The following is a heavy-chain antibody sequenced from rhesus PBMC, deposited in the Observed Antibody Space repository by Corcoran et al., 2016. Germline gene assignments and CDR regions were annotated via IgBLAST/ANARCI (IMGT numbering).Heavy chain of an antibody. V-gene: IGHV4-65*01. Sequence: QVQLQESGPGLVKPSENLSLTCGVSGASVRNNDWWTGVRQHQGKGLEWIGYIIGSSGRTNYNPSLNSRVTISKETSNNQFSLTLSAVTAADTVVYYCASDWYGGNLDYWVQGVLFTVSP. D-gene: IGHD6-25*01. J-gene: IGHJ4*01. CDR2: IIGSSGRT. CDR1: GASVRNNDW. CDR3: ASDWYGGNLDY.